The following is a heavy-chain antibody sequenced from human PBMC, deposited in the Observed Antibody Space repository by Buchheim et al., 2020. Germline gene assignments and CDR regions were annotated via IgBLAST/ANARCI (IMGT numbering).Heavy chain of an antibody. CDR1: GYTFTSSD. CDR2: MNPKSGNT. J-gene: IGHJ5*02. CDR3: ARGAGVTYGHDWFDP. D-gene: IGHD3-3*01. Sequence: QVQLVQSGAEVKKPGASVKVSCKASGYTFTSSDINWVRQATGQGLEWMGWMNPKSGNTGYGQKFQGRGTMTRNTSLNTADMELSSLRSEDTAVYYCARGAGVTYGHDWFDPWGQGTL. V-gene: IGHV1-8*01.